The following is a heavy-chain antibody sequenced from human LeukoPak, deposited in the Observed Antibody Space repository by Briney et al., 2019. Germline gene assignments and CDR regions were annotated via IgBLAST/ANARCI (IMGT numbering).Heavy chain of an antibody. CDR1: GGSISSYY. CDR3: ARAGAQQQLLGYFDL. CDR2: IYYSGST. Sequence: SSEPLSLTCTVSGGSISSYYWSWIRQPPGKVLEWIGYIYYSGSTNYNPSLKSRVTISVDTAKNQISLKLSSVTAADTAVDYCARAGAQQQLLGYFDLWGRGTLVTVSS. D-gene: IGHD6-13*01. J-gene: IGHJ2*01. V-gene: IGHV4-59*01.